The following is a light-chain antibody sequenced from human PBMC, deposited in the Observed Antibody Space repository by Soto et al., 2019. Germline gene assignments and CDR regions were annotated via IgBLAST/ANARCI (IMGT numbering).Light chain of an antibody. CDR1: SSDMGGYNY. Sequence: QSVLTQPASLSGSPGQSITISCTGTSSDMGGYNYVSWYQQHPGKAPKLMIYEVINRPSGVSNRFSGSKSGNTASLTIFGLQAEDEADYHCSSYTASSTWVFGGGTKLTVL. J-gene: IGLJ3*02. CDR3: SSYTASSTWV. V-gene: IGLV2-14*01. CDR2: EVI.